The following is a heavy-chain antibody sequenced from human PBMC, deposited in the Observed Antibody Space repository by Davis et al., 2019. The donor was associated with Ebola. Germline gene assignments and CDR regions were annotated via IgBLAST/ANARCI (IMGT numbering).Heavy chain of an antibody. CDR3: ARAGPYYDSSGPLYYFDY. D-gene: IGHD3-22*01. V-gene: IGHV3-21*01. CDR1: GFTFSSYS. Sequence: GESLKISCAASGFTFSSYSMNWVRQAPGKGLEWVSSISSSSSYIYYADSVKGRFTISRDNAKNSLYLQMNSLRAEDTAVYYCARAGPYYDSSGPLYYFDYWGQGTLVTVSS. J-gene: IGHJ4*02. CDR2: ISSSSSYI.